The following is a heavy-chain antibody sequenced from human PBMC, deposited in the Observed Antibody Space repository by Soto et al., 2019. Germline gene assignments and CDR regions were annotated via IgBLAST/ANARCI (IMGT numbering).Heavy chain of an antibody. Sequence: ASVKVSCKASGGTFSSYTISWVRQAPGQGLEWMGRIIPILGIANYAQKFQGRVTITADKSTSTAYMELSSLRSEDTAVYYCASGVVPAAIVTPHYYYYYYYMDVWGKGTTVTVSS. V-gene: IGHV1-69*02. J-gene: IGHJ6*03. CDR3: ASGVVPAAIVTPHYYYYYYYMDV. D-gene: IGHD2-2*01. CDR1: GGTFSSYT. CDR2: IIPILGIA.